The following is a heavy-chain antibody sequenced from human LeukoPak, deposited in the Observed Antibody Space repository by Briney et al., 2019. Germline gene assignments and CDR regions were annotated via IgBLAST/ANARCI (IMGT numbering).Heavy chain of an antibody. D-gene: IGHD6-25*01. J-gene: IGHJ4*02. Sequence: PSETLSLTCTVSGGSISSYYWSWIRQPPGKGLQWIGEINHSGSTNYNPSLKSRVTISVDTSKNQFSLKLSSVTAADTAVYYCARVRSSAGFDYWGQGTLVTVSS. V-gene: IGHV4-34*01. CDR2: INHSGST. CDR3: ARVRSSAGFDY. CDR1: GGSISSYY.